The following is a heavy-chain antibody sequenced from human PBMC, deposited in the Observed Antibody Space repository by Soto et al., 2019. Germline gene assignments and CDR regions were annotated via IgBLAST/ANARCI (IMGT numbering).Heavy chain of an antibody. D-gene: IGHD6-13*01. V-gene: IGHV4-34*01. Sequence: QVQLQQWGAGLLKPSETLSLTCAVYGGSCRGYYGSWIRQPPGKGLEWIGEINHSGSTNYNPSLKSRVTISVDTSKNQFSLQLSSVTAADTAVYYCARGPPGYSSRWYYDYWGQGTLVTVSS. CDR2: INHSGST. CDR1: GGSCRGYY. J-gene: IGHJ4*02. CDR3: ARGPPGYSSRWYYDY.